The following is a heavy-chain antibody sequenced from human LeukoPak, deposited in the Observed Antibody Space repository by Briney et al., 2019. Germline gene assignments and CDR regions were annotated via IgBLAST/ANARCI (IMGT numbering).Heavy chain of an antibody. D-gene: IGHD3-3*01. J-gene: IGHJ6*04. CDR3: ARPIRFLEWLFPVDV. CDR1: GFTFSNYE. Sequence: PGGSLRLSCAASGFTFSNYEMNWVRQAPGKGLEWISYITGSGGIIYYADSVKGRFSISRDNAKNSLYLQMNSLRAEDTAVYYCARPIRFLEWLFPVDVWGKGTTVTVSS. CDR2: ITGSGGII. V-gene: IGHV3-48*03.